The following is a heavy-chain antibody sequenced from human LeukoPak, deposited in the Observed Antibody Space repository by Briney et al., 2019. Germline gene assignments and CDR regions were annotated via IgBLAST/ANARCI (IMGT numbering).Heavy chain of an antibody. J-gene: IGHJ6*02. CDR2: IYSGGST. Sequence: GGSLRLSCAASGFTVSSNYMSWVRQAPGKGLEWVSGIYSGGSTYYADSVKGRFTISRDNSKNTLYLQMNSLRAEDTAVYYCARLGSSWYGPLGYYYYGMDVWGQGTTVTVSS. CDR1: GFTVSSNY. V-gene: IGHV3-66*01. D-gene: IGHD6-13*01. CDR3: ARLGSSWYGPLGYYYYGMDV.